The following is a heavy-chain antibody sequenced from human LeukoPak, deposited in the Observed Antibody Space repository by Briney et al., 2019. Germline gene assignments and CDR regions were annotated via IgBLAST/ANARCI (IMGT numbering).Heavy chain of an antibody. J-gene: IGHJ4*02. V-gene: IGHV3-7*03. CDR3: TTDTWYSAGH. Sequence: GGSLRLSCTTSGFIFSGSWMAWIRQAPGKGLEWVAIIKKDGSEKYYVDSMKGRFTISRDNAKNSLFLQMNSLRAEDTAIYYCTTDTWYSAGHWGQGTLVTVSS. D-gene: IGHD2-15*01. CDR2: IKKDGSEK. CDR1: GFIFSGSW.